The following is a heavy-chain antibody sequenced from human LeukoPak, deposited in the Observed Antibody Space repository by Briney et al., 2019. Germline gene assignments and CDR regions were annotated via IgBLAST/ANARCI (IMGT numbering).Heavy chain of an antibody. Sequence: GGSLRLSCAPSRFTFRNYAMIWVRQAPGKGLEWASSIDISGGRTDYADSVKGRFTISRDNSKNTLYLQMTSLRVEDTAVYYCARRATDSRGSDYWGQGTLVTVSS. CDR1: RFTFRNYA. CDR2: IDISGGRT. D-gene: IGHD3-16*01. V-gene: IGHV3-23*01. CDR3: ARRATDSRGSDY. J-gene: IGHJ4*02.